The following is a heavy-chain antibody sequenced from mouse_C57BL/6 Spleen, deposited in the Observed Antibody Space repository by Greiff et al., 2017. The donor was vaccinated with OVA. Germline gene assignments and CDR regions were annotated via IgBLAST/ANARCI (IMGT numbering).Heavy chain of an antibody. CDR2: ISGGGGNT. CDR1: GFTFSSYT. Sequence: EVQGVESGGGLVKPGGSLKLSCAASGFTFSSYTMSWVRQTPEKRLEWVATISGGGGNTYYPDSVKGRFTISRDNAKNTLYLQMSSLRSEDTALYYCAREGVTMDYWGQGTSVTVSS. CDR3: AREGVTMDY. V-gene: IGHV5-9*01. J-gene: IGHJ4*01. D-gene: IGHD2-12*01.